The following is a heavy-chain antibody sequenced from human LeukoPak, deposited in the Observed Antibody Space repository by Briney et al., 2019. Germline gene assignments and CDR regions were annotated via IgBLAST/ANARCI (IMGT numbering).Heavy chain of an antibody. V-gene: IGHV3-23*01. J-gene: IGHJ3*01. D-gene: IGHD4-17*01. CDR1: GFAFHNYA. CDR2: ISVDGGNI. Sequence: GGSLRLSCAASGFAFHNYAMTWIRQAPEKGLERVSSISVDGGNIKYADSAKGRFTISRDNSKGTLYLQMDSLRVEDTAVYYCGKDPNGDYIGAFDFWGQGTMVTVSS. CDR3: GKDPNGDYIGAFDF.